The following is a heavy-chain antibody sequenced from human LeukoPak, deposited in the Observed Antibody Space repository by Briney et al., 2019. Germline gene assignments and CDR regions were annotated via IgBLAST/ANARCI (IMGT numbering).Heavy chain of an antibody. CDR3: ARGSDTAAGLY. CDR1: GGSFSGYY. V-gene: IGHV4-34*01. Sequence: SETLSLTCAVYGGSFSGYYWSWIRQPPGKGLEWIGEINHSGSTNYNPSLKSRVSISVDSSKNQFSLEVSSVTAADTAVYYCARGSDTAAGLYWGQGTLVTVSS. D-gene: IGHD6-13*01. J-gene: IGHJ4*02. CDR2: INHSGST.